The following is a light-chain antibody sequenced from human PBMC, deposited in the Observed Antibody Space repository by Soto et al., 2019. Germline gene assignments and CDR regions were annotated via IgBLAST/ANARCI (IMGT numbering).Light chain of an antibody. CDR3: GAWDDRLNGYV. J-gene: IGLJ1*01. Sequence: QPVLTQPPSASGTPGQRVTISCSGISSNIGSNPVNWFQQLPGSAPKLLLYSHNQRPSGVPDRFSGSKSGTSASLAISGLQSEDEAAYYCGAWDDRLNGYVFGTGTKLTV. CDR1: SSNIGSNP. CDR2: SHN. V-gene: IGLV1-44*01.